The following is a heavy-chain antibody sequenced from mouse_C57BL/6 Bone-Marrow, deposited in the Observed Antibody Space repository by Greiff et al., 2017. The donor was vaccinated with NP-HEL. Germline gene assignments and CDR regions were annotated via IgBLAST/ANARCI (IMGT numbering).Heavy chain of an antibody. Sequence: EVQGVESGGGLVQPGGSLKLSCAASGFTFSDYYMYWVRQTPEKRLEWVAYISNGGGSTYYPDTVKGRFTISRDNAKNTLYLQMSRLKSEDTAMYYCARPLLGWLAYWGQGTLVTVSA. J-gene: IGHJ3*01. CDR2: ISNGGGST. V-gene: IGHV5-12*01. D-gene: IGHD2-10*01. CDR1: GFTFSDYY. CDR3: ARPLLGWLAY.